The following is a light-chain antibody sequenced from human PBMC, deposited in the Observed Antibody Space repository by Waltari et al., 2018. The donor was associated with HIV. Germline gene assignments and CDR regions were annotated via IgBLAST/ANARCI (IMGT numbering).Light chain of an antibody. J-gene: IGLJ2*01. CDR1: SGHSNYA. CDR2: SNDDGSH. CDR3: QTWASGVVV. Sequence: QLVLTQSPSASASLGASVKLTCTLSSGHSNYAIAWHRQRPVKGPRYLMKSNDDGSHATGDGIPDRFSCSSAGAERYLTISSLQSEDEADYYCQTWASGVVVFGGGTKLTVL. V-gene: IGLV4-69*01.